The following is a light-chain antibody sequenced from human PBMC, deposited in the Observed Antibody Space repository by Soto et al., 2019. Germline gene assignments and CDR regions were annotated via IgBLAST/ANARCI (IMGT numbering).Light chain of an antibody. CDR1: QSVSSSY. V-gene: IGKV3-20*01. J-gene: IGKJ4*01. Sequence: EIVLTQSPGTLSLSPGERATLSCRASQSVSSSYVACYQQKPGQAPRLLIDGASSRAAGIPDRFSGSGSGTDFTLTISRLEPEDVAVYYCQQYDSSPLTFGGGTKVEIK. CDR2: GAS. CDR3: QQYDSSPLT.